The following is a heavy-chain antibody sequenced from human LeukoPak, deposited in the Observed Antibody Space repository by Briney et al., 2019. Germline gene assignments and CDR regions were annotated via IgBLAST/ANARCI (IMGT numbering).Heavy chain of an antibody. CDR2: INPNSGDT. V-gene: IGHV1-2*02. CDR3: ARAKSIAARWSWFDP. CDR1: GYTFTVYY. Sequence: ASVKVSCKASGYTFTVYYMHWVRQAPGQGLEWMGWINPNSGDTNYAQKFQGRVTMTRDTSISTAYMELSRLRSDDTAVYYCARAKSIAARWSWFDPWGRGTLVTVSS. D-gene: IGHD6-6*01. J-gene: IGHJ5*02.